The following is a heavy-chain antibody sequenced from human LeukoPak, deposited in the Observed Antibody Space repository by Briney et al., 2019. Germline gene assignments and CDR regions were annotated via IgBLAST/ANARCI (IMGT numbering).Heavy chain of an antibody. V-gene: IGHV4-4*02. D-gene: IGHD6-6*01. CDR2: IYHSGST. J-gene: IGHJ4*02. Sequence: SETLSLTCAVSGGSSSSSNWWGWVRQPPGKGLEWIGEIYHSGSTNYNPSLKSRVTISVDKSKNQFSLKLSSVTAADTAVYYCARIVIGSIAADYWGQGTLVTVSS. CDR1: GGSSSSSNW. CDR3: ARIVIGSIAADY.